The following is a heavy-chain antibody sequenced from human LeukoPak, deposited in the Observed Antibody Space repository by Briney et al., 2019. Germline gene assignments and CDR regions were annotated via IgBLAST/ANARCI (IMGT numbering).Heavy chain of an antibody. CDR3: TTSPDTDYYYYGMDV. J-gene: IGHJ6*02. CDR1: GFTFSNAW. V-gene: IGHV3-15*01. D-gene: IGHD2-8*02. Sequence: GGSLRLSCAASGFTFSNAWMSWVRQAPGKGLEWVGRIKSKTDGGTTDYAAPVKGGFTISRDDSKNTLYLQMNSLKTEDTAVYYCTTSPDTDYYYYGMDVWGQGTTVTVSS. CDR2: IKSKTDGGTT.